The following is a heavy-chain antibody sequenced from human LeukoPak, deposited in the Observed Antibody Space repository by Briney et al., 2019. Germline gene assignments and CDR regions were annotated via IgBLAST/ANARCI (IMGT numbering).Heavy chain of an antibody. Sequence: GASVKVSCKASGYTFTSYGISWVRQAPGQGLEWMGWISAYNGNTNYAQKLQGRVTMTTDTSTSTAYMELRSLRSDDTAVYYCARWGLYDSSGYYADCWGQGTLVTVSS. D-gene: IGHD3-22*01. J-gene: IGHJ4*02. CDR1: GYTFTSYG. CDR3: ARWGLYDSSGYYADC. V-gene: IGHV1-18*01. CDR2: ISAYNGNT.